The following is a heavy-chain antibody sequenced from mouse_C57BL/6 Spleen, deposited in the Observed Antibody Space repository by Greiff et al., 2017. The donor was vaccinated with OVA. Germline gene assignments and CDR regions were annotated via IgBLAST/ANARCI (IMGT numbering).Heavy chain of an antibody. V-gene: IGHV5-17*01. CDR1: GFTFSDYG. CDR3: ARRSSSGPWFAY. J-gene: IGHJ3*01. CDR2: ISSGSSTI. Sequence: VKVEESGGGLVKPGGSLTLSCAASGFTFSDYGMHWVRQAPETGLEWVAYISSGSSTIYYADTVKGRFTISRDNAKNTLFLQMTSLRSEDTAMYYCARRSSSGPWFAYWGQGTLVTVSA. D-gene: IGHD3-2*02.